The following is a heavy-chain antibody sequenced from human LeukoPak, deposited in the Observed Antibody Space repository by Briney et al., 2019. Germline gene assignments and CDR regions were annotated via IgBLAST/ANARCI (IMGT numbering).Heavy chain of an antibody. D-gene: IGHD2-15*01. CDR3: XXDRPSPIVVYYMDV. Sequence: GGSLRHSCAASGFTFSSYAMSWVRQAPGKGLEWVSAISDSDGNTYYADSVKGRFTISRDNSKNTLYLQMHSLRAEDTAVYYCXXDRPSPIVVYYMDVWGKGTTVTVSS. CDR2: ISDSDGNT. J-gene: IGHJ6*03. V-gene: IGHV3-23*01. CDR1: GFTFSSYA.